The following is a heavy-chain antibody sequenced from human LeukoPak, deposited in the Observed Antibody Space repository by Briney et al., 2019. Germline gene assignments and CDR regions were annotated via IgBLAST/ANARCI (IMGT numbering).Heavy chain of an antibody. CDR1: GFTFSSYE. Sequence: GGSLRPSCAASGFTFSSYEMNWVRQAPGKGLEWVSYISSSGSTIYYADSVKGRFTISRDNAKNSLYLQMNSLRAEDTAVYYCARPGSSGWYVNFDYWGQGTLVTVSS. CDR3: ARPGSSGWYVNFDY. J-gene: IGHJ4*02. D-gene: IGHD6-19*01. V-gene: IGHV3-48*03. CDR2: ISSSGSTI.